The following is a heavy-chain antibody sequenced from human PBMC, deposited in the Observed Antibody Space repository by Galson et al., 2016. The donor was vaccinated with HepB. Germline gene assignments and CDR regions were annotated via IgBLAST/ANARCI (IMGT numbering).Heavy chain of an antibody. CDR2: IDPRNSYT. CDR1: GDNFSSYY. Sequence: QSGAEVKKPGESLIISCKPSGDNFSSYYINWVRQMSGKGLEWMGKIDPRNSYTSYSPSFQGHVSISADKSISTAYLQWSSLKASDTAMYYCATSPVRGYCTGCDCYYWGQGTLVTISS. J-gene: IGHJ4*02. V-gene: IGHV5-10-1*01. D-gene: IGHD2-8*02. CDR3: ATSPVRGYCTGCDCYY.